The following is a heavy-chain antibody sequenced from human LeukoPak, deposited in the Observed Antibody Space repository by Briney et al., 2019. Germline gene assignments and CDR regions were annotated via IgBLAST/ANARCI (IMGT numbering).Heavy chain of an antibody. V-gene: IGHV5-51*01. J-gene: IGHJ4*02. D-gene: IGHD3-22*01. CDR1: GYIFTSYW. CDR3: ARLVVTTEYYFDY. Sequence: GASLKISCKGSGYIFTSYWIGWVRQLPGKGLEWMGIIYPGDSGTRYSPSFQGQVTISADKSICTAYLQWSSLKASDTAMYYCARLVVTTEYYFDYWGQGTLVTVSS. CDR2: IYPGDSGT.